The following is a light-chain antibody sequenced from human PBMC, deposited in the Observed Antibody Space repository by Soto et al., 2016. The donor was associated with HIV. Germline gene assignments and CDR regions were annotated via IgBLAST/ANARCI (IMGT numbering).Light chain of an antibody. CDR1: QDIYTY. Sequence: DTQLTQSPSFLSASVGDRVTITCRASQDIYTYLAWYQQKPGKAPTLLIYGASTLQSGVPSRFSGGGSGTDFTLTISCLQSEDFATYYCQHYYNSPHTFGQGTQLEI. CDR3: QHYYNSPHT. V-gene: IGKV1-9*01. CDR2: GAS. J-gene: IGKJ2*01.